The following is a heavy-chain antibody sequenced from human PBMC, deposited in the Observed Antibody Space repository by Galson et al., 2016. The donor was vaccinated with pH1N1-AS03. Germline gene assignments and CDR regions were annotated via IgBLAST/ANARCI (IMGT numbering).Heavy chain of an antibody. CDR1: GFIFNHYA. D-gene: IGHD1-1*01. CDR2: ISYDGRKR. J-gene: IGHJ4*02. V-gene: IGHV3-30*04. Sequence: SLRLSCAASGFIFNHYALHWVRQAPGKGLEWVAVISYDGRKRYYPDSVKGRFTISRDNSKNTLYLQMDSLRAEDTAVYYCARDDFAGNYSLDYWGRRTLITVSS. CDR3: ARDDFAGNYSLDY.